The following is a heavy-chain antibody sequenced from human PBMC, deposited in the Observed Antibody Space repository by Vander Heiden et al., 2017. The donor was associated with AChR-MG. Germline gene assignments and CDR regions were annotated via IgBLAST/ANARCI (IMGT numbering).Heavy chain of an antibody. J-gene: IGHJ5*02. CDR3: ARDKKARGRLNDDPPPFDP. CDR2: INPSGGST. Sequence: QVQLVQSGAEVKKPGASVKVSCKASGYTFTSYYMHLVRQAPGQGLEWMGIINPSGGSTSYAQKFQDRVTMTRDTSTSTVYMELSSLRSEDTAVYYCARDKKARGRLNDDPPPFDPWGQGTLVTVSS. V-gene: IGHV1-46*01. D-gene: IGHD1-1*01. CDR1: GYTFTSYY.